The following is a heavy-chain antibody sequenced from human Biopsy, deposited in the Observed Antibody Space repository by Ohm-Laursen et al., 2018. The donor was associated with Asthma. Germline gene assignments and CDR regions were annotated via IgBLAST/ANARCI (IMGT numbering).Heavy chain of an antibody. D-gene: IGHD3-10*01. Sequence: APVKVSCKTSGYTFNSAGITWVRQAPGQGLEWMGWISVYNGNTKVAQKLQDRVTMITDTSTSTAYMELRSLRSDDTAVYFCARAVDYSHYYGIDVWGQGTTATVS. CDR1: GYTFNSAG. CDR2: ISVYNGNT. V-gene: IGHV1-18*01. J-gene: IGHJ6*02. CDR3: ARAVDYSHYYGIDV.